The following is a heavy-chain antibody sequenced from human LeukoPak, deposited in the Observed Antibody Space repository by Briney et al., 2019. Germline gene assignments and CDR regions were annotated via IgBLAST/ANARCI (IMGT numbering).Heavy chain of an antibody. V-gene: IGHV4-59*01. D-gene: IGHD6-13*01. Sequence: STTLSLTDTLSGGSISSYYWSSIRQPPTKGLAWLRYIYYSGSTNYNPSLKSRVTISVDTSKNQFSLKLSSVTAADTAVYYCARDSGIAAAGTKGLDYWGQGTLVTVSS. CDR2: IYYSGST. CDR1: GGSISSYY. CDR3: ARDSGIAAAGTKGLDY. J-gene: IGHJ4*02.